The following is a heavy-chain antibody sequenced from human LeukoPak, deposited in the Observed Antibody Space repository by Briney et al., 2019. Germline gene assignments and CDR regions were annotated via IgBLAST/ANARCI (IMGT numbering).Heavy chain of an antibody. CDR2: IYVGGTT. Sequence: PGGSLRLSCAASEFTVSSNYMNWVRQAPGKALEWVSVIYVGGTTYYADSVKGRFTISRDSSKNTLYLQMNNLRADDTAVYYCVRGRWWILDWYFDLWGRGTLVTVSS. CDR1: EFTVSSNY. J-gene: IGHJ2*01. V-gene: IGHV3-53*01. D-gene: IGHD5-18*01. CDR3: VRGRWWILDWYFDL.